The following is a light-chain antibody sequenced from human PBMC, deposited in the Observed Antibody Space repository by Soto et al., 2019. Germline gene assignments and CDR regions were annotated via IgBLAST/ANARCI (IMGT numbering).Light chain of an antibody. V-gene: IGKV2-30*01. CDR1: QSLVYSDGNTY. Sequence: DVVVTLSPLSLSVTLGQPASISCRASQSLVYSDGNTYLNWFQQRPGQAPRRLIYFVSNRDSGVPDRFSGSGSGTDFTLRISRVEADDVGVYYCMQSIQWPWTFGQGTKVEIK. CDR2: FVS. CDR3: MQSIQWPWT. J-gene: IGKJ1*01.